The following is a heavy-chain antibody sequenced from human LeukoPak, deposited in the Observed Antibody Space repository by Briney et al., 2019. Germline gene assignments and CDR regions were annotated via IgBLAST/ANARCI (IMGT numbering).Heavy chain of an antibody. Sequence: GGSLRLSCAASGFTFSRYSMNWVRQAPGKGLEWVSFISTFSNTIYYADFVKGRFTISRDNAKNSLYLQMNSLRVEDTAVYYCARDYDEYGGYWGQGTLVTVSS. D-gene: IGHD4-17*01. J-gene: IGHJ4*02. V-gene: IGHV3-48*01. CDR2: ISTFSNTI. CDR1: GFTFSRYS. CDR3: ARDYDEYGGY.